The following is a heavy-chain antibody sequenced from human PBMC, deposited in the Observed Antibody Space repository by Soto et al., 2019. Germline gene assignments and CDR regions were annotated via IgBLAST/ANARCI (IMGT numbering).Heavy chain of an antibody. D-gene: IGHD1-1*01. Sequence: QVQLQESGPGLVKPSETLSLTCTVSGGSISSYYWSWIRQPPGKGQEWIGYIYYSGSTNYNPSLKSRVTISVDTSKNQFSLKLSSVTAADTAVYYCARAILGTTGTTGWYFDLWGRGTLVTVSS. CDR2: IYYSGST. J-gene: IGHJ2*01. CDR1: GGSISSYY. CDR3: ARAILGTTGTTGWYFDL. V-gene: IGHV4-59*01.